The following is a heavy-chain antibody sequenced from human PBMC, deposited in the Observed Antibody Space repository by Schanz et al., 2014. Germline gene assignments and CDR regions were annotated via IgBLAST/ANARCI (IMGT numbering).Heavy chain of an antibody. V-gene: IGHV1-18*01. CDR3: ARDRRRYCSTASCLNDNWFDP. CDR1: GYAFTTYG. J-gene: IGHJ5*02. D-gene: IGHD2-2*01. CDR2: ISTFRNEDT. Sequence: QVQLVQSGAEVKKPGASVRVSCKVSGYAFTTYGISWVRQAPGQGPEFMGWISTFRNEDTNSAQRFQGRLTMTTDTSPSTAYMELRSLRSDDTAVYYCARDRRRYCSTASCLNDNWFDPWGQGTLVIVSS.